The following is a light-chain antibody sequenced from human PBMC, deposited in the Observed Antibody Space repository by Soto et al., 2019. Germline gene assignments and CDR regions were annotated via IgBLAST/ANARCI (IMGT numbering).Light chain of an antibody. CDR2: GNS. Sequence: QSVLTQPPSVSGAPGQRVTISCTGSSSNIGAGYDVHWYQQLPGTAPKLLIYGNSNRPSGVPDRFSGSKSGTSASLAITGLQAEDEADYYCPSSDSSLSGYVFGTGTK. V-gene: IGLV1-40*01. CDR3: PSSDSSLSGYV. J-gene: IGLJ1*01. CDR1: SSNIGAGYD.